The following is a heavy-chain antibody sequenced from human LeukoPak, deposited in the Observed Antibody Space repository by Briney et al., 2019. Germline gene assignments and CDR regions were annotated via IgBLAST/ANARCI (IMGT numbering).Heavy chain of an antibody. V-gene: IGHV3-7*01. CDR2: LNQDGREI. J-gene: IGHJ5*02. D-gene: IGHD3-16*01. CDR1: EFTFSSYS. CDR3: ARDFRDGGVPHWFDP. Sequence: GGSLRLSCAASEFTFSSYSMNWVRQAPGKGLEWVANLNQDGREIHYVDSVQGRFTISRDNAKNMVYLQMNSLRVEDTAVYYCARDFRDGGVPHWFDPWGQGTLVTVSS.